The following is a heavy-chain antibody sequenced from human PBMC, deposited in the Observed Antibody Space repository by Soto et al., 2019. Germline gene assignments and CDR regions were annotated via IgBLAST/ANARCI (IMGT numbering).Heavy chain of an antibody. J-gene: IGHJ4*02. CDR2: VFYGGT. V-gene: IGHV4-59*01. CDR3: ASYRGALYFEP. D-gene: IGHD3-16*01. Sequence: PSETLSLTCSVSGRSMSSNYWSWIRQSPDKGLEWLGYVFYGGTGYNPSLGGRVSMSVETSKSQFSLKLTSVTVADTAVYYCASYRGALYFEPWGPGTLVTVSS. CDR1: GRSMSSNY.